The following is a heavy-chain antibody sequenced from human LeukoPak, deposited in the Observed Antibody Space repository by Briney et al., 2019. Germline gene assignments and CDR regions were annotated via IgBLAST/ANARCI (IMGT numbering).Heavy chain of an antibody. CDR1: GFTFSSYA. Sequence: GGSLRLSCAASGFTFSSYAMHWVRQAPGKGLEWVAFIRYDGSNKYYADSVKGRFTISRDNSKNTLYLQMNSLRAEDTAVYYRAKTRAIVGATWAREGFLDYWGQGTLVTVSS. CDR3: AKTRAIVGATWAREGFLDY. J-gene: IGHJ4*02. V-gene: IGHV3-30*02. CDR2: IRYDGSNK. D-gene: IGHD1-26*01.